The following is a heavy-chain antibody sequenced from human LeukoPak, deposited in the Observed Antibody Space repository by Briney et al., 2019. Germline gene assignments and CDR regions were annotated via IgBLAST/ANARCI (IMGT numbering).Heavy chain of an antibody. J-gene: IGHJ6*03. D-gene: IGHD6-6*01. V-gene: IGHV3-30*02. Sequence: GGSLRLSCAASGFTFSSYGMHWVRQAPGKGLEWVAFIRYDGSNKYYADSVKGRFTISRDNSKNTLYLQMNSLRAEDTAVYYCAKDKEQLVPWGYYYYYMDVWGKGTTVTVSS. CDR2: IRYDGSNK. CDR1: GFTFSSYG. CDR3: AKDKEQLVPWGYYYYYMDV.